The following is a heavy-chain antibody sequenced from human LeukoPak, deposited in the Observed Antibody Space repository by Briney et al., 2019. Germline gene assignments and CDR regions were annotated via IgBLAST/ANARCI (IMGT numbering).Heavy chain of an antibody. D-gene: IGHD4-17*01. Sequence: GGSLRLSCAASGFTFSSYSMSWVRQAPGKGLEWVAVISYDGSNKYYADSVKGRFTISRDNSKNTLYLQMNSLRAEDTAVYYCARTPTTVTTPFWDYWGQGTLVTVSS. J-gene: IGHJ4*02. CDR3: ARTPTTVTTPFWDY. V-gene: IGHV3-30*03. CDR2: ISYDGSNK. CDR1: GFTFSSYS.